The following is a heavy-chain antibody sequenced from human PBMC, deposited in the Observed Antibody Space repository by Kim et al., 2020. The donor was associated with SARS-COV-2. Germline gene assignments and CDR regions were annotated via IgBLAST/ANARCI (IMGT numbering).Heavy chain of an antibody. V-gene: IGHV4-39*02. CDR2: IYYTGSP. D-gene: IGHD6-13*01. Sequence: SETLSLTCSVSGGSIRSPTYYWAWVRQPPGKGLEWIGTIYYTGSPYLNPSLKGRLSMSVDTSKNLFSLTLNSVTAADTATYFCARNCSAADSYSGSCYGLSFDIWGQGTKVIVSS. J-gene: IGHJ3*02. CDR1: GGSIRSPTYY. CDR3: ARNCSAADSYSGSCYGLSFDI.